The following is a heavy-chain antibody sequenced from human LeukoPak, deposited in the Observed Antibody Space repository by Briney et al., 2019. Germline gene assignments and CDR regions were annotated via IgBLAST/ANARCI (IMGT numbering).Heavy chain of an antibody. V-gene: IGHV4-61*01. D-gene: IGHD5-18*01. CDR2: IYYSGST. J-gene: IGHJ4*02. CDR1: GGSVSSGSYY. CDR3: ARDFELQSPYGYLRYFDY. Sequence: EPSETLSLTCTVSGGSVSSGSYYWSWIRQPPGKGLEWIGYIYYSGSTNYNPSLKSRVTISVDTSKNQFSLKLSSVTAADTAVYYCARDFELQSPYGYLRYFDYWGQGTLVTVSS.